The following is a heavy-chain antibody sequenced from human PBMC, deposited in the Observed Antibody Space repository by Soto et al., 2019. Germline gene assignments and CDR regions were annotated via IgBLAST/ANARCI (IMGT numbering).Heavy chain of an antibody. V-gene: IGHV3-13*05. J-gene: IGHJ6*02. CDR1: GVSLNIYD. D-gene: IGHD3-22*01. CDR2: IGTAGDP. CDR3: ARAGYDSSGYYFYAMDV. Sequence: PGGSPRLACAACGVSLNIYDMHLVRQTTGEGLEWVSAIGTAGDPYYSGSVKGRFTISRGNAENSVYLQMNSLRAGDTAVYYCARAGYDSSGYYFYAMDVWGPGTTVTVSS.